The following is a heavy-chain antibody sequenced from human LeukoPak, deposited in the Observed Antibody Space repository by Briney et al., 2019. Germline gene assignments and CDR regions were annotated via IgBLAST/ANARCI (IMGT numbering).Heavy chain of an antibody. CDR2: ISSSGGNT. CDR1: GFTFSSYA. D-gene: IGHD3-22*01. CDR3: AKGYYDSSGYYPNVASDY. V-gene: IGHV3-23*01. J-gene: IGHJ4*02. Sequence: PGGSLRLSCAASGFTFSSYAMSWVRQAPGWGLQWVSTISSSGGNTYYADSVKGRFTISRDNSKNMLYLQMNSLRAEDTAVYYCAKGYYDSSGYYPNVASDYWGQGTLVTVSS.